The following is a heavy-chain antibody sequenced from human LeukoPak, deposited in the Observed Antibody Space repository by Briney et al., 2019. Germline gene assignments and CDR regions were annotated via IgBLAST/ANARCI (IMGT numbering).Heavy chain of an antibody. CDR1: GYTFTSYY. J-gene: IGHJ5*02. CDR3: ARGQGYCSSTSCYAEWFDP. V-gene: IGHV1-46*01. D-gene: IGHD2-2*01. Sequence: ASMKVSCKASGYTFTSYYMHWVRQAPGQGLEWMGIINPSGGSTSYAQKFQGRVTMTRDTSTSTVYMELSSLRSEDTAVYYCARGQGYCSSTSCYAEWFDPWGQGTLVTVSS. CDR2: INPSGGST.